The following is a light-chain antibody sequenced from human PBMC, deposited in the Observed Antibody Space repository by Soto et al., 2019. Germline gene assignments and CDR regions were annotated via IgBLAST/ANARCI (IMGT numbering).Light chain of an antibody. CDR1: SSNIGSNT. CDR2: TTN. J-gene: IGLJ2*01. CDR3: AAWDDSLNGVV. Sequence: QSVLTQPPSASGTPGQRVTISCSGSSSNIGSNTVNWYQQLPGTAPKLLIYTTNQRPSGVPDRFSGSKSGTSASLAISGLQSEDEAYYYCAAWDDSLNGVVFGGGTKVTVL. V-gene: IGLV1-44*01.